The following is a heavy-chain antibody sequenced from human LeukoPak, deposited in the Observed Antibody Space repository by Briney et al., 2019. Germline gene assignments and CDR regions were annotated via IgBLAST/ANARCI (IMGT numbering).Heavy chain of an antibody. CDR2: IYTSGST. CDR3: ARDSYYDILTGYYPYNWFDP. D-gene: IGHD3-9*01. CDR1: GGSISSGSYY. Sequence: SQTLSLTCTVSGGSISSGSYYWSWIRQPAGKGLEWIGRIYTSGSTNYNPSLKSRVTISVDTSKNQFSLKLSSVTAADTAVYYCARDSYYDILTGYYPYNWFDPWGQGTLVTVSS. V-gene: IGHV4-61*02. J-gene: IGHJ5*02.